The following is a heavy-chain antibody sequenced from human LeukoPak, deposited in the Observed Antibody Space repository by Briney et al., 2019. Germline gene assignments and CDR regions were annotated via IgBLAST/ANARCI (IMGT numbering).Heavy chain of an antibody. CDR1: GFTFSSYA. V-gene: IGHV3-23*01. CDR2: ISGSGGST. D-gene: IGHD6-19*01. Sequence: GGSLRLSCAVSGFTFSSYAMSRVRQAPGKGLEWVSAISGSGGSTYYADSVKGRFTISRDNSKNTLYLQMNSLRAEDTAVYYCAKDLRAVDPCYWGQGTLVTVSS. CDR3: AKDLRAVDPCY. J-gene: IGHJ4*02.